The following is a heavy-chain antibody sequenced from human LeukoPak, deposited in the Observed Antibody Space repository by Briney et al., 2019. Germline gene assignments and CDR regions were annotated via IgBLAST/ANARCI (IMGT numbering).Heavy chain of an antibody. CDR3: ARDQGYCSGGSCYPNGGY. V-gene: IGHV1-69*01. D-gene: IGHD2-15*01. CDR1: GGTFSSYA. Sequence: GSSVKVSCKASGGTFSSYAISWVRQAPGQGLEWMGGIIPIFGTANYAQKFQGRVTITADESTSTAYMELSSLRSEDTAVYYCARDQGYCSGGSCYPNGGYWGQGTLVTVSS. CDR2: IIPIFGTA. J-gene: IGHJ4*02.